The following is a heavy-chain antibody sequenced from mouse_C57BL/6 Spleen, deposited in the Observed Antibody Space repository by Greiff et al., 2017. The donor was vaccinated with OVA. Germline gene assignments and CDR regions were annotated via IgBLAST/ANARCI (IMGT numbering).Heavy chain of an antibody. CDR1: GYSITSGYY. V-gene: IGHV3-6*01. CDR3: ARVYSGNPPY. Sequence: VQLKESGPGLVKPSQSLSLTCSVTGYSITSGYYWNWIRQFPGNKLEWMGYISYDGSNNYNPSLKNRISITRDTSKNQFFLKLNSVTTEDTATYYCARVYSGNPPYWGQETLVTVSA. J-gene: IGHJ3*01. D-gene: IGHD2-1*01. CDR2: ISYDGSN.